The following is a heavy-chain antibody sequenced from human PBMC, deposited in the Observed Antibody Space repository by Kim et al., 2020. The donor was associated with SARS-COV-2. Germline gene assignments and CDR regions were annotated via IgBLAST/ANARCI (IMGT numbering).Heavy chain of an antibody. D-gene: IGHD5-12*01. V-gene: IGHV5-51*01. CDR1: GYRFHNYW. Sequence: GESLKISCQGFGYRFHNYWIAWVRQMPGKGLEWIGMIYPDDSDTKYSQSVQGQVTISADKSIGTTFLEWRSLKASDTAIYYCARRGLDGRVATTPDYWGQGTLVSVSS. J-gene: IGHJ4*02. CDR3: ARRGLDGRVATTPDY. CDR2: IYPDDSDT.